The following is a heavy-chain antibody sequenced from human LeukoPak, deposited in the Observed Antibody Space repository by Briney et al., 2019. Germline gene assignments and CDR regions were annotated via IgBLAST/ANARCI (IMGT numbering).Heavy chain of an antibody. V-gene: IGHV4-38-2*02. CDR1: GYSISSGYY. J-gene: IGHJ4*02. CDR3: AREWGSGYYFDY. CDR2: IYHSGST. Sequence: SETLSLTCTVSGYSISSGYYWGWIRQPPGKGLEWIGSIYHSGSTYYNPSLKSRVTISVDTSKNQFSLKLSSVTAADTAVYYCAREWGSGYYFDYWGQGTLVTVSS. D-gene: IGHD3-22*01.